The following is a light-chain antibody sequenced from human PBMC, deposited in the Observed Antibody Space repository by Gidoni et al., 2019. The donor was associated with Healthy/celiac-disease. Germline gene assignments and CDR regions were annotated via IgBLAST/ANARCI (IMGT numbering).Light chain of an antibody. J-gene: IGLJ7*01. CDR2: EDN. CDR1: SGSIASNY. CDR3: QSYDSSNHAV. Sequence: NSMLTQPHSVSESPGKTVTISCTGSSGSIASNYVQWYQQRPGSAPTTVIYEDNQRPSGVPDRFSGSIDSSSNSASLTISGLKTEDEADYYCQSYDSSNHAVFGGGTQLTVL. V-gene: IGLV6-57*02.